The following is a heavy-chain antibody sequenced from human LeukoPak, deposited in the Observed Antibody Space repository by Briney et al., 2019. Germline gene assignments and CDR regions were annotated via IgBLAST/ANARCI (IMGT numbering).Heavy chain of an antibody. J-gene: IGHJ4*02. V-gene: IGHV3-23*01. D-gene: IGHD3/OR15-3a*01. CDR2: INSDGSST. Sequence: XQXPGKGLXXVSRINSDGSSTYYADSVKGRFTISRDNSKNTLYLQMNSLRAEDTAVYYCAKLDGTRPVFDYWGRGTLVTVSS. CDR3: AKLDGTRPVFDY.